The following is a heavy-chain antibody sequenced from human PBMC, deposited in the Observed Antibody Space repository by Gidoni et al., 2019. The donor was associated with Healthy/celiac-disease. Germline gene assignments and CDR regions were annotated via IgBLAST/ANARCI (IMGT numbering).Heavy chain of an antibody. CDR1: GFPFSSYA. V-gene: IGHV3-64D*06. Sequence: EVQLVESGGGLVQPGGSLRLSCSASGFPFSSYAMHWVRQAPGKGLEYVSAISSNGGSTYYADSVKGRFTISRDNSKNTLYLQMSSLRAEDTAVYYCVKISITMVRGVQPDFDYWGQGTLVTVSS. D-gene: IGHD3-10*01. CDR2: ISSNGGST. CDR3: VKISITMVRGVQPDFDY. J-gene: IGHJ4*02.